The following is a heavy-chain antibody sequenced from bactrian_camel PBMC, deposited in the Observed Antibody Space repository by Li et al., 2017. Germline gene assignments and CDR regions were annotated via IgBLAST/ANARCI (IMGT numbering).Heavy chain of an antibody. D-gene: IGHD2*01. J-gene: IGHJ6*01. Sequence: HVQLVESGGGSVQVGESLRLSCAASENNANAGWMGWFRQAPGKPREGVATIDRDGNTKYSHSVKDRFAISRDNAKNTLHLEMNSLQSEDTALYYCATILGAISSGGYYFGHWGQGTQVTV. CDR3: ATILGAISSGGYYFGH. CDR1: ENNANAGW. V-gene: IGHV3S53*01. CDR2: IDRDGNT.